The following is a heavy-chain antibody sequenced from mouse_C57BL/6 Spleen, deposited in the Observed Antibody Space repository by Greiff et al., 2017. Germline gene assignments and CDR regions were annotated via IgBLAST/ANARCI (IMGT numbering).Heavy chain of an antibody. CDR3: ARWSGDEAMDY. CDR2: IFPGSGST. V-gene: IGHV1-56*01. Sequence: QVQLKESGPELVRPGASVKISCKASGYTFTSYWMQWVRQRPGQGLEWIGEIFPGSGSTYYNEKFKGKATLTVDTSSSTAYLQLSSLTSEDSAVYFCARWSGDEAMDYWGQGTSVTVSS. D-gene: IGHD1-3*01. J-gene: IGHJ4*01. CDR1: GYTFTSYW.